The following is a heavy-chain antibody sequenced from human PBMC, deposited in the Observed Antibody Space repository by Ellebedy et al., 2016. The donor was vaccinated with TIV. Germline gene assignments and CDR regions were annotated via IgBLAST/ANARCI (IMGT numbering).Heavy chain of an antibody. J-gene: IGHJ6*02. Sequence: GESLKISCAASGFTFSSYSMNWVRQAPGKGLEWVSYISSSSSTIYYADSVKGRFTISRDNAKNSLYLQMNSLRDEDTAVYYCARGSIAVAGTSGENYYYYCMDVWGQGTTVTVSS. CDR2: ISSSSSTI. CDR1: GFTFSSYS. CDR3: ARGSIAVAGTSGENYYYYCMDV. D-gene: IGHD6-19*01. V-gene: IGHV3-48*02.